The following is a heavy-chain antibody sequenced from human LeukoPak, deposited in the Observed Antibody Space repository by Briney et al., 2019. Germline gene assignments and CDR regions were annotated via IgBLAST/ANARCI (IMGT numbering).Heavy chain of an antibody. CDR3: ARHQLGRNWFDP. V-gene: IGHV4-59*08. D-gene: IGHD1-26*01. J-gene: IGHJ5*02. Sequence: SETLSLTCTVSGGSISSYYWSWIRQPPGKGLEWIGYIYYSGSTKYNPSPKSRVTISVDTSKNQFSLKLSSVTAADTAVYYCARHQLGRNWFDPWGQGTLVTVSS. CDR2: IYYSGST. CDR1: GGSISSYY.